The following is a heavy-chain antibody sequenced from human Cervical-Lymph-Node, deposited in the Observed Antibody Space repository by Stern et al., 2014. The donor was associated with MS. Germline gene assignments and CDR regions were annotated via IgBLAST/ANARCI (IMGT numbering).Heavy chain of an antibody. CDR1: GFTFTTYG. V-gene: IGHV3-30*18. J-gene: IGHJ4*02. CDR2: ILYDGSKN. D-gene: IGHD3-10*01. CDR3: AKDRKTYYYGSGSYYNSYYFDY. Sequence: VQLVESGGGVVPPGRSLRLSCVASGFTFTTYGMHWVRQAPGKGLEWVAGILYDGSKNYYADAVKVRFTISRDNSKNTLYLQMSSLRAEDTAVYYCAKDRKTYYYGSGSYYNSYYFDYWGQGTLVTVSS.